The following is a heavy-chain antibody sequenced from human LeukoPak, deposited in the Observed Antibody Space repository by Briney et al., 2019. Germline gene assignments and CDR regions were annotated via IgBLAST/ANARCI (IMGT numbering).Heavy chain of an antibody. V-gene: IGHV1-69*05. CDR1: GGTFSSYA. CDR2: VIPIFGTA. D-gene: IGHD3-22*01. Sequence: ASVKVSCKASGGTFSSYAISWVRQAPGQGLEWMGGVIPIFGTANYAQKFQGRVTITTDESTSTAYMELSSLRSEDTAVYYCARTYYYDSSGYYDYWGQGTLVTVSS. J-gene: IGHJ4*02. CDR3: ARTYYYDSSGYYDY.